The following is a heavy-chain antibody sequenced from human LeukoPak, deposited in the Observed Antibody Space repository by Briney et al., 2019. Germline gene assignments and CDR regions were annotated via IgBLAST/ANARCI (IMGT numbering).Heavy chain of an antibody. CDR1: GGSISSYY. Sequence: PSETLSLTCTVSGGSISSYYWSWSRQPPGKGLEWIGYIYYSGSTNYNPSLKSRVTISVDTSKNQFSLKLSSMTAADTAVYYCASYDYGDLRHYYYMDVWGKGTTVTVSS. D-gene: IGHD4-17*01. CDR3: ASYDYGDLRHYYYMDV. CDR2: IYYSGST. J-gene: IGHJ6*03. V-gene: IGHV4-59*08.